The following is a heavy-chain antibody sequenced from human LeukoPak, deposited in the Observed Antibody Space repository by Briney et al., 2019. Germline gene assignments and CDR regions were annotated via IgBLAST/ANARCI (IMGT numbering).Heavy chain of an antibody. CDR3: AKYFASGSYYKLPH. CDR1: GFTFSSYA. CDR2: ISGSGAYT. D-gene: IGHD3-10*01. J-gene: IGHJ1*01. V-gene: IGHV3-23*01. Sequence: QPGGSLRLSCAASGFTFSSYAMSWVRQAPGKGLEWASTISGSGAYTYYADSVKGRFTISRDNSKNTLYLQMNSLRAEDTAVYYCAKYFASGSYYKLPHWGQGTLVTVSS.